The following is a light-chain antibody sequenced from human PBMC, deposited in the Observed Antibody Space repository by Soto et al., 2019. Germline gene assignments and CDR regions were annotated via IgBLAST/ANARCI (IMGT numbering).Light chain of an antibody. Sequence: EIVLTQSPGTLSLSPGERATLSCRASQSVSRSLLAWYQQQPGQAPRLLIYGASTRATGIADRFSGSRSVTHLTLIIRGLEPEDFAVYYCQQYGNPPPYSFGQGTKLEIK. J-gene: IGKJ2*03. CDR1: QSVSRSL. CDR2: GAS. CDR3: QQYGNPPPYS. V-gene: IGKV3-20*01.